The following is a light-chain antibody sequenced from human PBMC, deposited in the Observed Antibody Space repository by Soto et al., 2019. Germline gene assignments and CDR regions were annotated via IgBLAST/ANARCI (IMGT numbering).Light chain of an antibody. Sequence: IHFTQDSGTPSFSPRERATLSCQASQSVSSYLAWYQQKPGQAPRLLIYDASNRATGIPARFSGSGSGTDFTLTISSLEPEDFAVYYCQQRSNWPPITFGQGTRLEI. J-gene: IGKJ5*01. CDR2: DAS. CDR3: QQRSNWPPIT. V-gene: IGKV3-11*01. CDR1: QSVSSY.